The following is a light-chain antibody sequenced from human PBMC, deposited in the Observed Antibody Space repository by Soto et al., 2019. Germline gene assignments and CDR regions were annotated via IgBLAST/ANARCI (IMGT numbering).Light chain of an antibody. Sequence: IPLTQSPSSLSASVGDRVTITCRASQDISNYLGWYQQKPGKAPKLLIYAASTLQSGVPSRFSGSGSGTDFTLTISSLQPEDSATYYCQQFDSFLVTVGGGTKVEIK. V-gene: IGKV1-9*01. J-gene: IGKJ4*01. CDR2: AAS. CDR1: QDISNY. CDR3: QQFDSFLVT.